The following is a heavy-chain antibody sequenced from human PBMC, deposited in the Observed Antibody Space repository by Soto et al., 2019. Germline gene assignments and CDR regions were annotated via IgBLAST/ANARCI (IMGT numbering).Heavy chain of an antibody. V-gene: IGHV1-24*01. J-gene: IGHJ6*02. D-gene: IGHD3-10*01. CDR3: ATARMVRGVITYYYYGMDV. Sequence: ASVKVSCKVSGYTLTELSMHWVRQAPGKGLERMGGFDPEDGETIYAQKFQGRVTMTEDTSTDTAYMELSSLRSEDTAVYYCATARMVRGVITYYYYGMDVWGQGTTVTVSS. CDR2: FDPEDGET. CDR1: GYTLTELS.